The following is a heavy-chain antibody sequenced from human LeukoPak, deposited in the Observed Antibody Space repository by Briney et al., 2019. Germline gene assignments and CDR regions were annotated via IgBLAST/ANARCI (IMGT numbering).Heavy chain of an antibody. J-gene: IGHJ4*02. CDR1: GGSISSFY. V-gene: IGHV4-59*01. D-gene: IGHD3-10*01. CDR2: IHYDGST. Sequence: SETLSLTCTVSGGSISSFYWSWIRQPPGKGLEWTGYIHYDGSTSYNPSLKSRVTMSVDTSKNQFSLRLRSLTAADTAVYYCAKEPPRYYGSESDYSDSWGQGTLVTVSS. CDR3: AKEPPRYYGSESDYSDS.